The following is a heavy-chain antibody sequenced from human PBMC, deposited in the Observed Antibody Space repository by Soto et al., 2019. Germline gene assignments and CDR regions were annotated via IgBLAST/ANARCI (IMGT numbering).Heavy chain of an antibody. CDR2: INPSCGST. CDR1: GYTFTSYY. CDR3: ARARSHDYSKRGWFDP. Sequence: QVQLVQSGAEVKKPGASVKGSCKASGYTFTSYYMHWVRQAPGQGLEWMGIINPSCGSTSYAQKFQGRVTMTRDTSTSTVYMELSSLRSEDTAVYYCARARSHDYSKRGWFDPWGQGTLVTVSS. V-gene: IGHV1-46*01. J-gene: IGHJ5*02. D-gene: IGHD4-4*01.